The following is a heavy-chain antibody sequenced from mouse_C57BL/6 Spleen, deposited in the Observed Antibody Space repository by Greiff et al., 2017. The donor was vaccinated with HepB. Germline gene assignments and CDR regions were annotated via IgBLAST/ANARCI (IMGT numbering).Heavy chain of an antibody. V-gene: IGHV5-17*01. D-gene: IGHD1-1*01. CDR1: GFTFSDYG. J-gene: IGHJ1*03. CDR3: ARFTTVVDWYFDV. CDR2: ISSGSSTI. Sequence: DVKLVESGGGLVKPGGSLKLSCAASGFTFSDYGMHWVRQAPEKGLEWVAYISSGSSTIYYADTVKGRFTISRDNAKNTLFLQMTSLRSEDTAMYYCARFTTVVDWYFDVWGTGTTVTVSS.